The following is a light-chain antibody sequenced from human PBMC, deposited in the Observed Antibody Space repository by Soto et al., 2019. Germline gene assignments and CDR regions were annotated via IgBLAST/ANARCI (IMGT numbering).Light chain of an antibody. CDR1: QSVSSSY. CDR3: QQYGSSPRVT. CDR2: GAS. V-gene: IGKV3-20*01. J-gene: IGKJ4*01. Sequence: EIVLTQSPGTLSLSPGERATLSCRASQSVSSSYLAGYQQKPGQAPRLLIYGASSRATGIPDRFSGSGSGTDFTLTTSRLEPEDFAVYYCQQYGSSPRVTFGGGTKVEIK.